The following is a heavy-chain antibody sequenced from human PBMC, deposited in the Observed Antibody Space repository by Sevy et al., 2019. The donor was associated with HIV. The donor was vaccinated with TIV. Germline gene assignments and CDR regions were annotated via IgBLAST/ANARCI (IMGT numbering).Heavy chain of an antibody. V-gene: IGHV3-20*04. D-gene: IGHD3-22*01. CDR3: ARGGSYYYDSXGYHDAFDI. CDR2: INWNGGST. Sequence: AGSLRLSCAASGFTFDDYGMSWVRQAPGKGLEWVAGINWNGGSTGYEDSVKGRFTISRDNAKNSLYLQMNSLRAEDXALYYCARGGSYYYDSXGYHDAFDIWGQXTMVTVSS. J-gene: IGHJ3*02. CDR1: GFTFDDYG.